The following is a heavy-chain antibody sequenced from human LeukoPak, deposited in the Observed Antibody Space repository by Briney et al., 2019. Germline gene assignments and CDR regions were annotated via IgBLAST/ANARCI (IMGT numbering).Heavy chain of an antibody. Sequence: SETLSLTCSVSGGFISGNYWSWIQQPAGKGLEWIGRIYSSGSTDYNPSLKSRLTMSLDKSKNQFSLKLNSVTAADTAVYYCARDPGSYLDYWGQGTLVTVSS. CDR1: GGFISGNY. J-gene: IGHJ4*02. CDR3: ARDPGSYLDY. CDR2: IYSSGST. V-gene: IGHV4-4*07. D-gene: IGHD3-10*01.